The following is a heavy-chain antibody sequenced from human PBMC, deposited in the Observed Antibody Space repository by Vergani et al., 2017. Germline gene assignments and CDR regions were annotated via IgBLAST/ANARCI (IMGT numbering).Heavy chain of an antibody. V-gene: IGHV1-69*01. J-gene: IGHJ5*02. D-gene: IGHD2-2*02. CDR1: GGTFSSYA. Sequence: QVQLVQSGAEVKKPGSSVKVSCKASGGTFSSYAISWVRQAPGQGLEWMGGIIPIFGTANYAQKFQGRVTITADESTSTAYMELNSLRSEDTAVYYCARGRLGYCSSTSCYNGWFDPWGQGTLVTVSS. CDR3: ARGRLGYCSSTSCYNGWFDP. CDR2: IIPIFGTA.